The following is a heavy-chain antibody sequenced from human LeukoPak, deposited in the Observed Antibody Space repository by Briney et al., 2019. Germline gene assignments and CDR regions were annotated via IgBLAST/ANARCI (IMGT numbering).Heavy chain of an antibody. J-gene: IGHJ4*02. CDR3: ARVLYSSGWYSKYYFDY. CDR1: GGSISSYY. V-gene: IGHV4-59*01. D-gene: IGHD6-19*01. CDR2: VYYSGDT. Sequence: SETLSLTCTVSGGSISSYYWSWIRQPPGKGLEWVGYVYYSGDTNYNPSLKSRVIISLDTSKNQFSLRLNSVTAADTAVYYCARVLYSSGWYSKYYFDYWGQGTLVTVSS.